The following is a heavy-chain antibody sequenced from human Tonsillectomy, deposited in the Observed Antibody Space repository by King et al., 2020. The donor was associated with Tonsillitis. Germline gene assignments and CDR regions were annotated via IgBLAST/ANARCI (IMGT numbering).Heavy chain of an antibody. CDR1: GYTFTSYD. J-gene: IGHJ4*02. CDR3: ARSRGSVGYYFNY. Sequence: VQLVESGAEVKKPGASVKVSCKASGYTFTSYDIHWVRLAAGQGLEWMGWMNPNSDNTAYAQKFQGRVTMTRNTSTSTAYMELSSLRSEDTAVYYCARSRGSVGYYFNYWGQGTLVTVSS. V-gene: IGHV1-8*01. D-gene: IGHD3-10*01. CDR2: MNPNSDNT.